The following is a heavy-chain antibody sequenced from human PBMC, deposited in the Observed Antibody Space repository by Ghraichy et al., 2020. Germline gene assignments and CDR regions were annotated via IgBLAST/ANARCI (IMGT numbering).Heavy chain of an antibody. J-gene: IGHJ4*02. CDR1: GFTFDDYA. V-gene: IGHV3-9*01. D-gene: IGHD4-17*01. Sequence: LNISCAASGFTFDDYAMHWVRQAPGKGLEWVSGISWNSGSIGYADSVKGRFTISRDNAKNSLYLQMNSLRAEDTALYYCAKDYGSFDYWGQGTLVTVSS. CDR2: ISWNSGSI. CDR3: AKDYGSFDY.